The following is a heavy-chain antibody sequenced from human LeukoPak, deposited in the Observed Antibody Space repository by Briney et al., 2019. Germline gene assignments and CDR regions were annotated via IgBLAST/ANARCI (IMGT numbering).Heavy chain of an antibody. CDR3: ARRVTGRGTFYFDY. D-gene: IGHD3-16*01. CDR2: IYYSGNT. Sequence: SGTLSLTCDVSGGSISTYYWTWIRQPPGKGLEWIGYIYYSGNTNYNPALKSRVTISLDTSRNQFSLKLNSVTAADTAVYYCARRVTGRGTFYFDYWGQGSLVIVSS. CDR1: GGSISTYY. V-gene: IGHV4-59*08. J-gene: IGHJ4*02.